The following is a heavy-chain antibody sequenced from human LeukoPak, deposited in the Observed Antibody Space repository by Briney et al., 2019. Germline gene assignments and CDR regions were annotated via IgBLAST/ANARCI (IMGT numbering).Heavy chain of an antibody. Sequence: PGGSLRLSCTASGFTFGDYATNWVRQAPGRGLEWVSYIGPSGTAIYYADSVKGRFTISRDNAKNSLYLQMNSLRAEDTAVYYCARASRSEWEPVGGAYYYYYMDVWGKGTTVTVSS. J-gene: IGHJ6*03. CDR2: IGPSGTAI. CDR1: GFTFGDYA. D-gene: IGHD1-26*01. CDR3: ARASRSEWEPVGGAYYYYYMDV. V-gene: IGHV3-48*03.